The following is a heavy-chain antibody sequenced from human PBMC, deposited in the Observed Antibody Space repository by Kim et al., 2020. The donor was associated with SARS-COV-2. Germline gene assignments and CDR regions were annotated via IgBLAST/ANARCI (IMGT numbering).Heavy chain of an antibody. J-gene: IGHJ1*01. CDR2: INAGNGNT. D-gene: IGHD2-21*02. V-gene: IGHV1-3*01. CDR1: GYTFTSYA. CDR3: ARDFAVVTAIEYFQH. Sequence: ASVKVSCKASGYTFTSYAMHWVRQAPGQRLEWMGWINAGNGNTKYSQKFQGRVTITRDTSASTAYMELSSLRSEDTAVYYCARDFAVVTAIEYFQHWGQGPLVTVSS.